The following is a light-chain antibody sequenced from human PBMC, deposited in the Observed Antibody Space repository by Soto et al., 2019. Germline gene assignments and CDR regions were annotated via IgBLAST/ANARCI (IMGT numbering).Light chain of an antibody. CDR2: DNN. CDR1: RSNIENFY. V-gene: IGLV1-51*01. Sequence: QSVLTQPPSVSAAPGQKITISCSGTRSNIENFYVSWYHQVPGTAPQLLIYDNNKRPSGIPTRFSASKSGTSATLAITGLQTGDEGDYSCGAWDSSLNVYVFGGGTKATVL. CDR3: GAWDSSLNVYV. J-gene: IGLJ1*01.